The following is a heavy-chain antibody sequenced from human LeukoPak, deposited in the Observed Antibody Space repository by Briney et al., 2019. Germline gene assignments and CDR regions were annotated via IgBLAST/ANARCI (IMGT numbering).Heavy chain of an antibody. V-gene: IGHV4-34*01. CDR3: ARTSSSWYLGIRWFDP. J-gene: IGHJ5*02. D-gene: IGHD6-13*01. Sequence: SETLSLTCAVYGGSFSGYYWSWIRQPPGKGLEWIGETNHSGSTNYNPSLKSRVTISVDTSKNQFSLKLSSVTAADTAVYYCARTSSSWYLGIRWFDPWGQGTLVTVSS. CDR1: GGSFSGYY. CDR2: TNHSGST.